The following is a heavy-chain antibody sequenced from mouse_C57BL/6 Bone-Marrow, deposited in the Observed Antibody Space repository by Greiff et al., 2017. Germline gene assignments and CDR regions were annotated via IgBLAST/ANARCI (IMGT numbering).Heavy chain of an antibody. CDR2: IGPGSGRT. Sequence: VKLMESGAELVKPGASVKISCKASGYTFTDYYINWVKQRPGQGLEWIGKIGPGSGRTYYNEKFKGKATLTADKSSSTAYMQLSSLTSEDSAVYFCASQNYYDYGGFAYWGQGTLVTVSA. CDR1: GYTFTDYY. D-gene: IGHD2-4*01. J-gene: IGHJ3*01. CDR3: ASQNYYDYGGFAY. V-gene: IGHV1-77*01.